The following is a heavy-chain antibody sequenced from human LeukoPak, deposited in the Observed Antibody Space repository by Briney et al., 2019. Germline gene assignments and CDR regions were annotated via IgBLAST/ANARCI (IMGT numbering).Heavy chain of an antibody. D-gene: IGHD2-15*01. CDR1: GGSFSGYY. CDR3: ANGPYCSGGSCYLFDP. J-gene: IGHJ5*02. Sequence: PSETLSLTCAVYGGSFSGYYWSWIRQPPGKGLEWIGEINHSGSTNYNPSLKSQVTISVDTSNNQFSLKLSSVTAADTAVYYCANGPYCSGGSCYLFDPWGQGTLVTVSS. V-gene: IGHV4-34*01. CDR2: INHSGST.